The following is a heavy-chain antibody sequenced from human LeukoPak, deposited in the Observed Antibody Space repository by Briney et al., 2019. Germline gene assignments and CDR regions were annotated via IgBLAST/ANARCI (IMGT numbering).Heavy chain of an antibody. J-gene: IGHJ4*02. CDR3: ARDRDYGGSSVGDY. D-gene: IGHD4-23*01. CDR1: GFTFSSYG. Sequence: PGRSLRLSCAASGFTFSSYGMHWVRQAPGKGLEWVAVIWYDGSNKYYADSVKGRFTISRDNSKNTLYLQMNTLRAEDTAVCYCARDRDYGGSSVGDYWGQGTLVIVSS. CDR2: IWYDGSNK. V-gene: IGHV3-33*01.